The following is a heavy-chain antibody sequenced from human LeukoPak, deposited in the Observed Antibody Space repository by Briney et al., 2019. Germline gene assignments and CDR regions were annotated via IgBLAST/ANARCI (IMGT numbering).Heavy chain of an antibody. CDR2: IYYSGST. V-gene: IGHV4-39*01. CDR1: GGSISSSSCY. CDR3: ARRDCSSTRCQCRGIYYYYMDV. Sequence: SETLSLTCAVSGGSISSSSCYWGWIRQPPGKGLEWIGIIYYSGSTYSNPSLKSRVTMSVDTSKNQFSLILNSVTAADTAVYYCARRDCSSTRCQCRGIYYYYMDVWGRGTTVTISS. D-gene: IGHD2-2*01. J-gene: IGHJ6*03.